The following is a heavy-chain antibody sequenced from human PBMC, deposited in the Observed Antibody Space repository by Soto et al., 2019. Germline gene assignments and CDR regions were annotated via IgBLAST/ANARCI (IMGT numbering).Heavy chain of an antibody. V-gene: IGHV1-46*01. D-gene: IGHD3-3*01. CDR1: GDTFTSYY. Sequence: QVQLVQSGAEVKRPGASVKVSCKAPGDTFTSYYLNWVRQAPGQGLEWMGVINPHGGSTKYAQKFEGRITMTRDTYRSTDYMELSSLGSDETAIYYCARSSGGNFGIIIEGSNWFDPWGQGTLVTVSS. CDR3: ARSSGGNFGIIIEGSNWFDP. CDR2: INPHGGST. J-gene: IGHJ5*02.